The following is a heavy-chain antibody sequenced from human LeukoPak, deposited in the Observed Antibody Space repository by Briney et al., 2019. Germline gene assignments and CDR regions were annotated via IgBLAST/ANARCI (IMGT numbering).Heavy chain of an antibody. CDR2: IRFDGSNK. V-gene: IGHV3-30*02. CDR1: GFTFRTYG. CDR3: AKDISPRYYDILTGYNYMDV. Sequence: GGSLRLSCAASGFTFRTYGMHWVRQAPGKGLEWVAFIRFDGSNKYYADSVKGRFTISRDNPKNTLYLQINSLRAEDTALYYCAKDISPRYYDILTGYNYMDVWGKGTTVTISS. J-gene: IGHJ6*03. D-gene: IGHD3-9*01.